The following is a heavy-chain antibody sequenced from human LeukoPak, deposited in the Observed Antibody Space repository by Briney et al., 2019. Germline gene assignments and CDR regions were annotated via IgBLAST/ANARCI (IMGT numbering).Heavy chain of an antibody. Sequence: SQTLSLTCTVPGFSINSAGYYWSWIRQPPGKGLEWIGHIYYSGSTYYNPSLKSRVNISGDMSKNQFSLKLSSVTAADTAVYYCARARGNYHWFDPWGQGTLVTVSS. D-gene: IGHD3-16*02. CDR1: GFSINSAGYY. CDR2: IYYSGST. V-gene: IGHV4-31*03. J-gene: IGHJ5*02. CDR3: ARARGNYHWFDP.